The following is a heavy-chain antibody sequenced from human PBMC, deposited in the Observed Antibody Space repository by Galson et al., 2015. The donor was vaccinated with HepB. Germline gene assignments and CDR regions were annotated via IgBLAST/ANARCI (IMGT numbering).Heavy chain of an antibody. D-gene: IGHD1-14*01. V-gene: IGHV3-30*18. CDR1: GFTFSSYG. CDR2: ISYDGSNK. J-gene: IGHJ4*02. CDR3: AKGPDHIDY. Sequence: SLRLSCAASGFTFSSYGMHWVRQAPGKGLEWVAVISYDGSNKYYADSVKGRFTISRDNSKNTLYLQMNSLRAEDTAVYYCAKGPDHIDYWGQGTLVTVSS.